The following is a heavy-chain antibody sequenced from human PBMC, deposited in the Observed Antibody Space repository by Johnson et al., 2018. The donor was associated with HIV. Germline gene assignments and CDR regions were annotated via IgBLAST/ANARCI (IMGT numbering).Heavy chain of an antibody. J-gene: IGHJ3*02. CDR1: KLTFSNYA. Sequence: VQLVESGGGLVQPGGSLRLSCAASKLTFSNYAMTWVRQAPGKGLEWVSSISGSDGATYYADSVKGRFTISRDNAKNSLYLQLNSLRADDTAVYFCARDRFGDSDAFDIWGQGTMVTVSS. D-gene: IGHD4-17*01. CDR2: ISGSDGAT. CDR3: ARDRFGDSDAFDI. V-gene: IGHV3-23*04.